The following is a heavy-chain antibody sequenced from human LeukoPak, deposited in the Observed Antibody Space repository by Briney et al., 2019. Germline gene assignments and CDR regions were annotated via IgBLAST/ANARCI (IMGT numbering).Heavy chain of an antibody. J-gene: IGHJ4*02. V-gene: IGHV3-30-3*01. CDR1: GFTFSSYA. CDR3: ARAGVVVVPAAPFDY. Sequence: GRSLRLSCAASGFTFSSYAMPWVRQAPGKGLEWVAVISYDGSNKYYADSVKGRFTISRDNSKNTLYLQMNSLRAEDTAVYYCARAGVVVVPAAPFDYWGQGTLVTVSS. D-gene: IGHD2-2*01. CDR2: ISYDGSNK.